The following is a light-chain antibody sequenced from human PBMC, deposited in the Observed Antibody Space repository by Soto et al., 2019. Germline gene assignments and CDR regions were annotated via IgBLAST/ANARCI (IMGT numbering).Light chain of an antibody. CDR2: AAS. V-gene: IGKV1-39*01. CDR3: QQSYTTPIT. CDR1: QTISSH. Sequence: DIQMTQSPSSLSASVGDRVILPCRASQTISSHLNWYQQKPGKAPNLLVYAASSLQSGVPSRFTGSGSGTDFTLTISSLQPEDFATYFCQQSYTTPITFGQGTRLEIK. J-gene: IGKJ5*01.